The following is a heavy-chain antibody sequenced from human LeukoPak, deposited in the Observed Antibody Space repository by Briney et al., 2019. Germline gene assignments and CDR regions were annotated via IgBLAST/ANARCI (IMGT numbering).Heavy chain of an antibody. J-gene: IGHJ5*02. CDR1: GFTFSDYY. Sequence: NPGGSLRLSCAASGFTFSDYYMSWIRQAPGKGLEWVSCISSSGGTVYYADSVKGRFTISRDNAKNSLYLQMNSLRADDTAVYYCARRHFGVVSPHAPFFFDPWGQGTLVTVSS. CDR3: ARRHFGVVSPHAPFFFDP. V-gene: IGHV3-11*01. D-gene: IGHD3-3*01. CDR2: ISSSGGTV.